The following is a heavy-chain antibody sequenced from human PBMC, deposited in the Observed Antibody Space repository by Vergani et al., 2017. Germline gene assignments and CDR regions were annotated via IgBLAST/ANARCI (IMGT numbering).Heavy chain of an antibody. J-gene: IGHJ4*02. Sequence: QVQLVQSGAEVKKPGASVKVSCKASGYTFTSYYMHWVRQAPGQGLEWMGIINPSGGSTSYAHKFQGRATMTRDTSTSTVYMELSSLRSEDTAVYYCARVTSDYYDSSGYYYDYWGQGTLVTVSS. CDR2: INPSGGST. CDR1: GYTFTSYY. CDR3: ARVTSDYYDSSGYYYDY. V-gene: IGHV1-46*03. D-gene: IGHD3-22*01.